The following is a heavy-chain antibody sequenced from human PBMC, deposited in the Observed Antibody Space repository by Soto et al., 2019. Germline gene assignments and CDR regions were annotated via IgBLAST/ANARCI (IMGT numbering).Heavy chain of an antibody. J-gene: IGHJ6*02. CDR1: GYSFTSYW. D-gene: IGHD3-9*01. Sequence: GESLKISCKGSGYSFTSYWIGWVRQMPGKGLEWMGIIYPGDSDTRYSPSFQGQVTISADKSISTAYLQWSSLKASDTAMYYCARQAYYDILTGYYRVSGMDVWGQGTTVTVSS. V-gene: IGHV5-51*01. CDR3: ARQAYYDILTGYYRVSGMDV. CDR2: IYPGDSDT.